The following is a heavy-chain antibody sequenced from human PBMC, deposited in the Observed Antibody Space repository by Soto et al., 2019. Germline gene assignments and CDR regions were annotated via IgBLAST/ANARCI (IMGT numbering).Heavy chain of an antibody. CDR3: ARDVGGSVVPHWFDP. Sequence: QVQLQESGPGLVKASETLSLSCTVSGHSISADYWSWIRLPAGKRLEWIGRVDASGNTNYNPSLKSRVTMSVDTSKNQFFLKVRSVTAADTAMYFCARDVGGSVVPHWFDPWGQGALVTVSS. V-gene: IGHV4-4*07. D-gene: IGHD3-22*01. J-gene: IGHJ5*02. CDR1: GHSISADY. CDR2: VDASGNT.